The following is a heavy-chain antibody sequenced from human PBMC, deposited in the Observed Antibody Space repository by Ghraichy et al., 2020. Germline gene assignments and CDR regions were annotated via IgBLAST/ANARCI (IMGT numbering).Heavy chain of an antibody. CDR2: INSDGSST. Sequence: GESLNISCAASGFSFSGYWMHWVRQAPGKGLVWVSRINSDGSSTDYADSVKGRFTLSRDNAKYSLYLQMNSLRVEDTAVYYCVKIKGPNAYDIWGPGTKVTVSS. V-gene: IGHV3-74*01. J-gene: IGHJ3*02. CDR1: GFSFSGYW. CDR3: VKIKGPNAYDI. D-gene: IGHD5-24*01.